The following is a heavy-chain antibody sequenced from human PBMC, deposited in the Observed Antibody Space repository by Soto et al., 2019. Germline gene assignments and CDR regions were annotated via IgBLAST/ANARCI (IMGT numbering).Heavy chain of an antibody. V-gene: IGHV4-39*01. CDR1: GGSISSSSYY. CDR2: IYYSGST. Sequence: SETLSLTCTVSGGSISSSSYYWGWIRQPPGKGLEWIGSIYYSGSTYYNPSLKSRVTISVDTSKNQFSLKLSSVTASDTAVYYCARRGSSSWYGYWGQGTLVTVSS. J-gene: IGHJ4*02. D-gene: IGHD6-13*01. CDR3: ARRGSSSWYGY.